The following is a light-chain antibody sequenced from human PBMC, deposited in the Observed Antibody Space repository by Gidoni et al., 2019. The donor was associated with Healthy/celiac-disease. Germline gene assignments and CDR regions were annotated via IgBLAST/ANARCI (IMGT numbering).Light chain of an antibody. CDR2: WAS. CDR1: QSVLYSSNNKNY. CDR3: QQYYSTPWT. V-gene: IGKV4-1*01. Sequence: DIFLTQSPASPAVSLGERATINCKSSQSVLYSSNNKNYLAWYQQKPGQPPKLLIYWASTRESGVPDRFSGSGSGTDFTLTISSLQAEDVAVYYCQQYYSTPWTFGQGTKVEIK. J-gene: IGKJ1*01.